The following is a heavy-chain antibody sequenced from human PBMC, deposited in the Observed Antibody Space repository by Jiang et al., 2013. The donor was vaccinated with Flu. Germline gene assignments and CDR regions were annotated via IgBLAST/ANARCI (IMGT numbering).Heavy chain of an antibody. CDR3: AKDGGGVNLLDP. J-gene: IGHJ5*02. CDR1: GFIFSHFF. Sequence: GSVQTGGSLRISCSASGFIFSHFFMHWVRQSPGGGLVWLSRTNKDGTVTTYADSVKGRFIVSRDNGQNTMSLQMNNLRPDDAGVYYCAKDGGGVNLLDPWGQGTLVTVSS. CDR2: TNKDGTVT. D-gene: IGHD4-23*01. V-gene: IGHV3-74*01.